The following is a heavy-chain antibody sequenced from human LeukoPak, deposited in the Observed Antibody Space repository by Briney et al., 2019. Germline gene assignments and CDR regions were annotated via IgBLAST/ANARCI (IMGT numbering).Heavy chain of an antibody. CDR2: ISGSGGST. CDR1: GFTFNTYA. J-gene: IGHJ4*02. V-gene: IGHV3-23*01. Sequence: GGSLRLSCAASGFTFNTYAMSWVRQAPGKGLEWVSAISGSGGSTYYTDSVKGRFTISRDNSKNTLYLQMNSLRAEDTAIYYCAKDTSNSCLGNFDYWGQGTLLTVSS. D-gene: IGHD6-13*01. CDR3: AKDTSNSCLGNFDY.